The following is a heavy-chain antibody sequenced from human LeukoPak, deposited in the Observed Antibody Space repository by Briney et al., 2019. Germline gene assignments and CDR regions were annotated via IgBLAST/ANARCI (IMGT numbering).Heavy chain of an antibody. V-gene: IGHV3-7*01. D-gene: IGHD4-17*01. CDR2: IKQDGSEK. Sequence: GESLRLSCAASGFTFSSYWMSWVRQAPGKGLEWVANIKQDGSEKYYVDSVKGRFTISRDNAKNSLYLQMNSLRAEDTAVYYCARHDGDYSDYFDYWGQGTLVTVSS. J-gene: IGHJ4*02. CDR3: ARHDGDYSDYFDY. CDR1: GFTFSSYW.